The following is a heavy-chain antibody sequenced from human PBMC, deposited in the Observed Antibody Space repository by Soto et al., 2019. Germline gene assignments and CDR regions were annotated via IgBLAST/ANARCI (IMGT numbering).Heavy chain of an antibody. CDR1: GYIFTKHG. Sequence: QVQLVQSGAEVREPGASVKVSCKTSGYIFTKHGISWVRQAPGQGLEWLGWISAHNGYTNYAENFQGRLTLTTNRSASTAYMELRSQRSDDTAIYYCARVYGYGYGHFDFWGQGTLVTASS. J-gene: IGHJ4*02. V-gene: IGHV1-18*01. CDR2: ISAHNGYT. D-gene: IGHD5-18*01. CDR3: ARVYGYGYGHFDF.